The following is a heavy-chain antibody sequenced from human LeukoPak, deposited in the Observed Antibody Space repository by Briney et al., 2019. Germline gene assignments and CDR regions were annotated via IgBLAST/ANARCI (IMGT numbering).Heavy chain of an antibody. CDR2: IRSKANSYAT. CDR3: TRWEGYCSGGSCYLFDY. V-gene: IGHV3-73*01. Sequence: GGSLRLSCAASGFTFSGSAMHWVRQASGKGLEWVGRIRSKANSYATAYAASVKGRFTISRDDSKNTAYLQMNSLKTEDTAVYYCTRWEGYCSGGSCYLFDYWGQGTLVTVSS. D-gene: IGHD2-15*01. CDR1: GFTFSGSA. J-gene: IGHJ4*02.